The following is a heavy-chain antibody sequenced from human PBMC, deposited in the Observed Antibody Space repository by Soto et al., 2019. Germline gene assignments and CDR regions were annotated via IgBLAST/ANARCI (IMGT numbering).Heavy chain of an antibody. CDR3: AKNSESSAYSSFDY. Sequence: GGSLRLSCAASGLTFSSYAMSWVRQAPGKGPEWVSGISGSGISTYYADSVKGRFTISRDNSKNTLYLQMNSLRAEDTAVYYCAKNSESSAYSSFDYWGQGTLVTVSS. CDR1: GLTFSSYA. J-gene: IGHJ4*02. V-gene: IGHV3-23*01. CDR2: ISGSGIST. D-gene: IGHD3-22*01.